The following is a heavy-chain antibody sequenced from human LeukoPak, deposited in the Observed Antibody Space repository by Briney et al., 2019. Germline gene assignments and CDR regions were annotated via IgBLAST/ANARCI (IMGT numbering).Heavy chain of an antibody. D-gene: IGHD1-26*01. V-gene: IGHV1-69*04. CDR3: ARVSRRWDLLDAFDV. J-gene: IGHJ3*01. CDR1: GGTFSSYA. Sequence: SVKVSCKASGGTFSSYAISWVRQAPGQGLEWMGRIIPILGIANYAQKFQGRVTITADKSTSTAYMELSSLRSEDTAVYYCARVSRRWDLLDAFDVWGQGTMVTVSS. CDR2: IIPILGIA.